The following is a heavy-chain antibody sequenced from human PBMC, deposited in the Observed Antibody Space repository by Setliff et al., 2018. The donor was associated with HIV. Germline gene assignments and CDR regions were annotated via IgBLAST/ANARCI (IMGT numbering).Heavy chain of an antibody. V-gene: IGHV3-7*03. CDR2: IKQDGSEK. Sequence: PGGSLRLSCAASGSTFSNYWMSWVRQAPGKGPEWVANIKQDGSEKYYVESVKGRFTISRDNAKNSLYLQMNSLRVEDTAVYYCVRTGLGLREVLSPGVWGTGTTVTVSS. CDR3: VRTGLGLREVLSPGV. CDR1: GSTFSNYW. D-gene: IGHD3-10*01. J-gene: IGHJ6*04.